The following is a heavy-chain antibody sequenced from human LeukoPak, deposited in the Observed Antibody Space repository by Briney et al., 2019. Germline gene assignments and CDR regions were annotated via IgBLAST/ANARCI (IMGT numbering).Heavy chain of an antibody. V-gene: IGHV3-30*18. D-gene: IGHD3-10*01. CDR3: AKVAVEYYYGSGSFDY. J-gene: IGHJ4*02. CDR2: ISYDESNK. CDR1: GFTFSSYG. Sequence: PGRSLRLSCAASGFTFSSYGMHWVRQAPGKGLEWVAVISYDESNKYYADSVKGRFTISRDNSKNTLYLQMNSLRAEDTAVYYCAKVAVEYYYGSGSFDYWGQGTLVTVSS.